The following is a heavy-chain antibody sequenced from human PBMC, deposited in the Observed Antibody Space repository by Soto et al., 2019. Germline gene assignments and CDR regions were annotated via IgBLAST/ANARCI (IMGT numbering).Heavy chain of an antibody. CDR2: FSYSGSL. V-gene: IGHV4-34*01. J-gene: IGHJ2*01. CDR1: GGSSRAYH. CDR3: AGGPRYWSFAL. Sequence: GELQQWGSGVLKPSDTLSLNCSVYGGSSRAYHWSWIRQFPGEGLEWIGEFSYSGSLNYNPSLKRRVAVSLDTSTDHFSLTMTSVTAADTGVYFCAGGPRYWSFALWGRGTLVTVSS. D-gene: IGHD1-20*01.